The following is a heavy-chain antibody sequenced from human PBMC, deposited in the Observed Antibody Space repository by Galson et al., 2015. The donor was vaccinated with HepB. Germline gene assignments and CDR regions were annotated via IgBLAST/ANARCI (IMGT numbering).Heavy chain of an antibody. CDR2: INTDGNST. J-gene: IGHJ4*02. Sequence: SLRLSCAASGFTFSRYWMHWVRQGPGKGLEWVSRINTDGNSTSYADSVKGRFTISRDNAKNTLFLQMNSLRAEDTAVYYCARADPGYSGAYYPPYFDFWGQGMLVTVSS. D-gene: IGHD6-19*01. CDR1: GFTFSRYW. CDR3: ARADPGYSGAYYPPYFDF. V-gene: IGHV3-74*01.